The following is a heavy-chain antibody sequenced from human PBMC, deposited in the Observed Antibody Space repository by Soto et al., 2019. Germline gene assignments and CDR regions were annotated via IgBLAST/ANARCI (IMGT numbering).Heavy chain of an antibody. J-gene: IGHJ5*02. CDR2: VFPTGNT. CDR1: SDSISSSNW. CDR3: ARRPTAELPSNWFDP. D-gene: IGHD2-15*01. Sequence: QVQLQESGPGLVKPSGTLSLTCAVSSDSISSSNWWSWVRQPPGKGLEWIGEVFPTGNTNYNPSLMSRVTISVDKYKNHFSLNLSSVTAADTAIYYCARRPTAELPSNWFDPWGQGILVTVSS. V-gene: IGHV4-4*02.